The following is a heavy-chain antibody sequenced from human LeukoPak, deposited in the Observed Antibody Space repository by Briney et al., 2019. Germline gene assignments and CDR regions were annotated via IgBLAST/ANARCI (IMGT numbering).Heavy chain of an antibody. CDR2: ISYDGSNK. CDR1: GFTFSSYA. V-gene: IGHV3-30*14. D-gene: IGHD6-19*01. CDR3: ARVSSSGWYFDY. Sequence: GRSLRLSCAASGFTFSSYAMHWVRQAPGKGLEWVAVISYDGSNKYYADSVKGRFTISRDNSKNTLYLQMNSLRAEDTAVYYCARVSSSGWYFDYWGQGTLVTVSS. J-gene: IGHJ4*02.